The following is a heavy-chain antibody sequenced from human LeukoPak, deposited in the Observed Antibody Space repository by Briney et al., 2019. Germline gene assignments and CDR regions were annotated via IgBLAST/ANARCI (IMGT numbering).Heavy chain of an antibody. CDR3: ARDRLHYGEYEKTLDY. V-gene: IGHV3-48*01. D-gene: IGHD4-17*01. J-gene: IGHJ4*02. CDR2: ISYSSSTI. Sequence: GGSLRLSCAASGFTVSSNYMTWVRQAPGKGLEWVSYISYSSSTIYYADSVKGRFTISRDNAKNSLYLQMNSLRVDDTAVYYCARDRLHYGEYEKTLDYWGQGTLVTVSS. CDR1: GFTVSSNY.